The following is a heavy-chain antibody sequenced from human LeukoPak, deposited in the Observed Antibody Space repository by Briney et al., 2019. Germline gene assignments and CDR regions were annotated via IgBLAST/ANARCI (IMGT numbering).Heavy chain of an antibody. CDR3: ASYRQWELDP. CDR1: GGTFSSYA. CDR2: IIPIFGTA. V-gene: IGHV1-69*05. Sequence: GASXXVSCKASGGTFSSYAISWARQAPGQGREWMGRIIPIFGTANYAQKFQGRVTITTDESTSTAYMELSSLRSEDTAVYYCASYRQWELDPWGQGTLVTVSS. J-gene: IGHJ5*02. D-gene: IGHD1-26*01.